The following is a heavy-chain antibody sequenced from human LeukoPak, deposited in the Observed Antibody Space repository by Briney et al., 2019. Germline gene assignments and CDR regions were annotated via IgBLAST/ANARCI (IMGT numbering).Heavy chain of an antibody. CDR1: GYTFTGYY. CDR3: ARAYNWNNWFDP. CDR2: INPNSGGT. D-gene: IGHD1-1*01. J-gene: IGHJ5*02. Sequence: ASVKVSCKASGYTFTGYYMHWVRQAPGQGLEWMGWINPNSGGTNYAQKFQGRVTMTRDTSISTAYMELSRLRSEDMAVYYCARAYNWNNWFDPWGQGTLVTVSS. V-gene: IGHV1-2*02.